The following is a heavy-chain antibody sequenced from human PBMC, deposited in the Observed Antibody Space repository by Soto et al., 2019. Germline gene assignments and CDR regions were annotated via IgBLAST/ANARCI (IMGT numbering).Heavy chain of an antibody. J-gene: IGHJ6*02. CDR2: INHSGST. V-gene: IGHV4-34*01. Sequence: SSETLSLTCAVYGGSFSGYYWSWIRQPPGKGLEWIGEINHSGSTNYNPSLKSRVTISVDTSKNQFSLKLSSVTAADTAVYYCARGRAAPGGYYYYYGMDVWGQGTTVNV. CDR3: ARGRAAPGGYYYYYGMDV. D-gene: IGHD6-13*01. CDR1: GGSFSGYY.